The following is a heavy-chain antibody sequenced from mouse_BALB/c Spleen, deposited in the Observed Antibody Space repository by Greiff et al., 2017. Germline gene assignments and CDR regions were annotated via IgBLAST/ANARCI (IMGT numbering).Heavy chain of an antibody. D-gene: IGHD1-1*01. J-gene: IGHJ4*01. CDR2: ISSGGSYT. CDR3: ARSYYYGSSPMDY. Sequence: EVKLVESGGGLVKPGGSLKLSCAASGFTFSSYAMSWVRQSPEKRLEWVAEISSGGSYTYYPDTVTGRFTISRDNAKNTLYLEMSSLRSEDTAMYYCARSYYYGSSPMDYWGQGTSVTVSS. CDR1: GFTFSSYA. V-gene: IGHV5-9-4*01.